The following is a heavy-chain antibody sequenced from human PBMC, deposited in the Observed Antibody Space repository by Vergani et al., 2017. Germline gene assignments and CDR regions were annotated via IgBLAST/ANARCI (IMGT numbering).Heavy chain of an antibody. V-gene: IGHV4-61*02. CDR2: IHTSGST. CDR3: ARGSCLGGSCYKPLFDY. Sequence: QVQLQESGPGLVKPSQTLSLSCTVSGGSVRTGIGYYWTWIRQPAGKGLEWIGRIHTSGSTNYNPSLKSRVTMSEDTSKNQFSLNLTSVTAADTAVYFCARGSCLGGSCYKPLFDYWGQGILVTVSS. J-gene: IGHJ4*02. CDR1: GGSVRTGIGYY. D-gene: IGHD2-15*01.